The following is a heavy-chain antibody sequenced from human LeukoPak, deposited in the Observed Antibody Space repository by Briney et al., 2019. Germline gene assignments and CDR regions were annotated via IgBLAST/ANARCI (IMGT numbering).Heavy chain of an antibody. D-gene: IGHD5-24*01. J-gene: IGHJ5*02. CDR1: GGSFSDYF. Sequence: SETLSLTCAVYGGSFSDYFWNWVRQAPGKGLEWIGEISHDGSTDYNPSLKSRVTLSADTSKNQFSLRLSSVTASDTAVYYCARGRSRWPQRWLQSLRGGPSWFDPWGQGTLVTVSS. CDR3: ARGRSRWPQRWLQSLRGGPSWFDP. V-gene: IGHV4-34*01. CDR2: ISHDGST.